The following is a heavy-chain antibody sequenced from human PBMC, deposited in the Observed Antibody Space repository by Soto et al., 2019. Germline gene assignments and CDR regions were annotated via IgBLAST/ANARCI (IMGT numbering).Heavy chain of an antibody. V-gene: IGHV4-34*01. CDR2: INHSGST. D-gene: IGHD3-9*01. Sequence: SETLSLTCAVYGGSFSGYYWSWIRQPPGKGLEWIGEINHSGSTNYNPSPKSRVTISVDTSKNQFSLKLSSVTAADTAVYYCARGVEYYDILTGYYRVYYFDYWGQGTLVTVSS. CDR3: ARGVEYYDILTGYYRVYYFDY. CDR1: GGSFSGYY. J-gene: IGHJ4*02.